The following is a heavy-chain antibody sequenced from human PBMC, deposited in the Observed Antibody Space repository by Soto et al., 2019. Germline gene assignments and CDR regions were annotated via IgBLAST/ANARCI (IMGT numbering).Heavy chain of an antibody. CDR1: GGTFSSYA. Sequence: SVKVSCKASGGTFSSYAISWVRQAPGQGLEWMGGIIPIFGTANYARKFQGRVTITADESTSTAYMELSSLRSEDTAVYYCARYDANLYYYDRSGPHAFDIWGQGTMVTVSS. CDR3: ARYDANLYYYDRSGPHAFDI. J-gene: IGHJ3*02. D-gene: IGHD3-22*01. CDR2: IIPIFGTA. V-gene: IGHV1-69*13.